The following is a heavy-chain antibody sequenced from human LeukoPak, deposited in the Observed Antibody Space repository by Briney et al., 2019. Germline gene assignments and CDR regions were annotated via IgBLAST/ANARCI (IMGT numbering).Heavy chain of an antibody. V-gene: IGHV3-11*01. CDR3: ARAGQNNWFDP. J-gene: IGHJ5*02. CDR2: LSGSGEII. Sequence: PGGSLRLSCAASGFTFSDSYMSWVRQAPGKGLEWVSFLSGSGEIIYYADSVKGRFTISRDNAKNSLYLQMNSLRAEDTAVYHCARAGQNNWFDPWGQGTLVTVSS. CDR1: GFTFSDSY.